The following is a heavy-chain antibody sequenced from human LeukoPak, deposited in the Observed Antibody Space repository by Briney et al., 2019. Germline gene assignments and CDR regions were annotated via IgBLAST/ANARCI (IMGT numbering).Heavy chain of an antibody. CDR3: ARVPRSYYYYYYMDV. V-gene: IGHV4-39*07. Sequence: PSETLSLTCTVSGGSISSSSYYWGWIRQPPGKGLEWIGSIYYSGSTYYNPSLKSRVTISADTSKNQFSLKLSSVTAADTAVYYCARVPRSYYYYYYMDVWGKGTTVTVSS. CDR2: IYYSGST. J-gene: IGHJ6*03. CDR1: GGSISSSSYY.